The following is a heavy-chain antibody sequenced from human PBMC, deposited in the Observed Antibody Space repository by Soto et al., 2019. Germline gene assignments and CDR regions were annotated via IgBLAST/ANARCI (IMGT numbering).Heavy chain of an antibody. Sequence: GGSLRLSCAASGFPFRTFNMNWVRQAPGKGLEWVSSITSGFSYMYYADSVKGRFTISRDDAKNSLYLQMNSLRVEDTAVYYCAKDDDWATGYDHWGQGTPVTVSS. CDR1: GFPFRTFN. V-gene: IGHV3-21*06. CDR2: ITSGFSYM. J-gene: IGHJ4*02. CDR3: AKDDDWATGYDH. D-gene: IGHD3-9*01.